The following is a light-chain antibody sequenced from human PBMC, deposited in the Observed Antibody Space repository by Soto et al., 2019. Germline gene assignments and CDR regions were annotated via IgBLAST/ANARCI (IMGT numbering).Light chain of an antibody. CDR2: DAS. J-gene: IGKJ4*01. V-gene: IGKV3-11*01. Sequence: EIVLTQSPATLSLSPGERATLSCRASQSVSSYLAWYQQKPGQAPRLLIYDASNRATGIPARFSGSGSGTDFTLTISSLEPEDFAVYYCQQSSNWTPELTFGGGTKVEIK. CDR1: QSVSSY. CDR3: QQSSNWTPELT.